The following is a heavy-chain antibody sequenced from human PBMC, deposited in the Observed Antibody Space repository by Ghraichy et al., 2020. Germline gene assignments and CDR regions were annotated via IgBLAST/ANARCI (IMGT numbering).Heavy chain of an antibody. V-gene: IGHV3-48*01. CDR1: GFTFSSYS. Sequence: GGSLRLSCAASGFTFSSYSMNWVRQAPGKGLEWVSYISSSSSTIYYADSVKGRFTISRDNAKNSLYLQMNSLRAEDTAVYYCAREHSSSWYYYGMDVWGQGTTVTVSS. CDR2: ISSSSSTI. J-gene: IGHJ6*02. CDR3: AREHSSSWYYYGMDV. D-gene: IGHD6-13*01.